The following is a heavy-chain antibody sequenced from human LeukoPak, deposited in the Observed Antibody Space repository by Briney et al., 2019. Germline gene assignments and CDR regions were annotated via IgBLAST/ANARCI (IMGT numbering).Heavy chain of an antibody. CDR1: GFTFSSYG. V-gene: IGHV3-30*18. Sequence: GRSLRLSCAASGFTFSSYGMHWVRQAPGKGLEWVAVISYDGSNKYYADSVKGRFTISRDNSKNTLYLQMNSLRAEATAVYYCAKTIEAYCGGDCYSWGLDYWGQGTLVTVSS. J-gene: IGHJ4*02. CDR2: ISYDGSNK. CDR3: AKTIEAYCGGDCYSWGLDY. D-gene: IGHD2-21*02.